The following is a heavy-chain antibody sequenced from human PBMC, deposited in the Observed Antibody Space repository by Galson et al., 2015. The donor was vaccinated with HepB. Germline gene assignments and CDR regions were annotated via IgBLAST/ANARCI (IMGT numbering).Heavy chain of an antibody. V-gene: IGHV3-23*01. Sequence: SLRLSCAASGFTFSNSAMSWVRQAPGKGLEWVSAVSGSGDSTYYADFVKGRFTISRDNSKNTLYLQMNSLRAEDKAVYYCAKERWLAATQYYFDYWGQGTLVTGSS. D-gene: IGHD1-26*01. CDR2: VSGSGDST. CDR1: GFTFSNSA. J-gene: IGHJ4*02. CDR3: AKERWLAATQYYFDY.